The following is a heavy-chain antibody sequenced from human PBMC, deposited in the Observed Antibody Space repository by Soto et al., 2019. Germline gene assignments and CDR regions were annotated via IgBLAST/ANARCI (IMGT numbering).Heavy chain of an antibody. CDR3: ARVWDSSGPNFDE. CDR1: GGSISSGGYY. D-gene: IGHD3-22*01. Sequence: SETLSLTCTVSGGSISSGGYYWSWIRQHPGKGLEWIGYIYYSGSTYYNSSLKSRVTISVDTSKNQFSLKLSSVTAADTAVYYCARVWDSSGPNFDEWGQGTLVTVSS. V-gene: IGHV4-31*03. CDR2: IYYSGST. J-gene: IGHJ4*02.